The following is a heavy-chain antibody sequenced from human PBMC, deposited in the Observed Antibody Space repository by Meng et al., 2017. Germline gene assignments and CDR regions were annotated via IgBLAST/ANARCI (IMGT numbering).Heavy chain of an antibody. Sequence: EVPVVESGGGLVQPGGSLRLSCAASGFTISGFWMHWVRQAPGKGLVWVSRMNEDGTTISHAGSVKGRFTISRDSARNTLYLQMNSLRVEDTAVYYCVRDFGGNSDYWGQGTLVTVSS. J-gene: IGHJ4*02. V-gene: IGHV3-74*01. CDR3: VRDFGGNSDY. CDR2: MNEDGTTI. CDR1: GFTISGFW. D-gene: IGHD4-23*01.